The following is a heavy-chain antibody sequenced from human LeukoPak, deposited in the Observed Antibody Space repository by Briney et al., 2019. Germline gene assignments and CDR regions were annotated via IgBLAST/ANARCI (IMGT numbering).Heavy chain of an antibody. D-gene: IGHD2-15*01. J-gene: IGHJ4*02. CDR1: GVSITSLHSY. CDR2: IYYTGSI. CDR3: ARPLAEHNAFFDF. V-gene: IGHV4-39*01. Sequence: SETLSLTCTVSGVSITSLHSYWGWIRQSPGKGLEWIGSIYYTGSIYYNPSLSSRVTISVDTSTNQFSLRLTSVTAADTAVYYCARPLAEHNAFFDFWGQGTLVTVSS.